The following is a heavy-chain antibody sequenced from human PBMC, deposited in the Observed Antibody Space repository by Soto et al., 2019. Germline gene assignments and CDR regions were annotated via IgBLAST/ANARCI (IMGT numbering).Heavy chain of an antibody. CDR1: GGSISSYY. V-gene: IGHV4-59*01. D-gene: IGHD5-12*01. CDR3: AGPLLEYSGQN. CDR2: IYYSGST. Sequence: SETLSLTCTVSGGSISSYYWSWIRQPPGKGLEWIGYIYYSGSTNYNPSLKSRVTISVDTSKNQFSLKLSSVTAADTAVYYCAGPLLEYSGQNWGQGTLVTVSS. J-gene: IGHJ4*02.